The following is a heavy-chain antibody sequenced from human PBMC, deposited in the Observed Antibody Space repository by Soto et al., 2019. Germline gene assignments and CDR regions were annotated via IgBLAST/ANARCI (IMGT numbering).Heavy chain of an antibody. CDR3: ARDLGTMVRRAPYQYGLDV. CDR1: GDSVSSSSSA. CDR2: TYYRSKWYH. D-gene: IGHD3-10*01. J-gene: IGHJ6*02. V-gene: IGHV6-1*01. Sequence: SQTLSLTCAISGDSVSSSSSAWNWIRQSPSRGLEWLGRTYYRSKWYHDYVVSVRSRITINPDTPKNQFSLQLNSVTPEDTAVYYCARDLGTMVRRAPYQYGLDVWGQGTTVTVSS.